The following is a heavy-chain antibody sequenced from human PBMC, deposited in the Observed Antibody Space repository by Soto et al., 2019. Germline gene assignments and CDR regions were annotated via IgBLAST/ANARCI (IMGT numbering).Heavy chain of an antibody. CDR2: IYYSGST. V-gene: IGHV4-59*08. CDR3: ARQPTTGDTDLWFDP. Sequence: SETLSLTCTVSGGSISSYYWSWIRQPPGKGLEWIAYIYYSGSTNYNPSLASRVTVSVDTSKNQFSLKLRSVTAADTAVYYCARQPTTGDTDLWFDPWGQGTLVTVSS. CDR1: GGSISSYY. J-gene: IGHJ5*02. D-gene: IGHD2-21*01.